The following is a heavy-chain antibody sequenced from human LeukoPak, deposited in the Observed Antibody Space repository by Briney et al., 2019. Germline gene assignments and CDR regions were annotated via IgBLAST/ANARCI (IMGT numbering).Heavy chain of an antibody. CDR2: INHSGST. CDR3: ARSFPRVHAFDI. V-gene: IGHV4-34*01. Sequence: SETLSLTCAVYGGSFSGYYWSWIRQPPGKGLEWIGEINHSGSTNKNPSLKSRVTISVDPSKKQLSLKLSSVTAADTAVYYCARSFPRVHAFDIWGQGTMVTVSS. CDR1: GGSFSGYY. D-gene: IGHD1-1*01. J-gene: IGHJ3*02.